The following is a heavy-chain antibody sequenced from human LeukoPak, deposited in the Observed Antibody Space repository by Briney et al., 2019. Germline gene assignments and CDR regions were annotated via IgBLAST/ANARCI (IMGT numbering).Heavy chain of an antibody. Sequence: SETLSLTCTVSGGSISSYYWSWIRQPPGKGREWIGYIYTRGGTNYTPYLKSRVTISVDTSKNQVSLKLSSATAADTAVYYCASISNDSSGYYPIDYWGQGTLVTVSS. CDR3: ASISNDSSGYYPIDY. D-gene: IGHD3-22*01. V-gene: IGHV4-4*09. J-gene: IGHJ4*02. CDR2: IYTRGGT. CDR1: GGSISSYY.